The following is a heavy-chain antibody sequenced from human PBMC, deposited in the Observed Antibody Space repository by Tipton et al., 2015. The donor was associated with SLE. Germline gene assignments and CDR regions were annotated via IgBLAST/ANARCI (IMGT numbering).Heavy chain of an antibody. CDR3: ARAVAGNSEYFDY. V-gene: IGHV4-34*09. Sequence: TLSLTCTVSGFSIKYGYYWGWIRQPPGKGLEWIGEINHSGSTNYNPSLKSRVTISIDTSKNQFSLKVNSVTAADTALYYCARAVAGNSEYFDYWGHGTLVTVSS. J-gene: IGHJ4*01. D-gene: IGHD6-19*01. CDR2: INHSGST. CDR1: GFSIKYGYY.